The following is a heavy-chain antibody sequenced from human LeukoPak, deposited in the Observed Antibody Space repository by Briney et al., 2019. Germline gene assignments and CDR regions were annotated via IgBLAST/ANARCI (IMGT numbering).Heavy chain of an antibody. V-gene: IGHV3-30*04. J-gene: IGHJ4*02. D-gene: IGHD3-16*01. Sequence: GGSLRLSCAASGFTFSSYAMHWVRQAPGKGLEWVAVISYDGSNKYYADSVKGRFTISRDNSKNTLYLQMNSLRVEDTAVYYCARGSYDSVWGTLGFDYWGQGTLVTVSS. CDR2: ISYDGSNK. CDR3: ARGSYDSVWGTLGFDY. CDR1: GFTFSSYA.